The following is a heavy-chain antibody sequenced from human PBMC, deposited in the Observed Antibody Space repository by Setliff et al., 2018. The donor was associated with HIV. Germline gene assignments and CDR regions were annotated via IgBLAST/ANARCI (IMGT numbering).Heavy chain of an antibody. CDR2: IKSERDGGTT. D-gene: IGHD3-16*01. J-gene: IGHJ4*02. CDR1: GFAFRNYI. V-gene: IGHV3-15*01. Sequence: GGSLRLSCAASGFAFRNYIFHWVRQAPGKGLEWVGRIKSERDGGTTDYAAPVKGRFTISTDDSKNTKNSLYLQMNNLRAEDTAVYYCVRDYMWAFDYWGQGTLVTVSS. CDR3: VRDYMWAFDY.